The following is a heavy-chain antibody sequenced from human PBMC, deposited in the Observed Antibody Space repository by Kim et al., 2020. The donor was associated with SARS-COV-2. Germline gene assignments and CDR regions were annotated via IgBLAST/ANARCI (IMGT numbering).Heavy chain of an antibody. J-gene: IGHJ2*01. Sequence: SVKVSCKASGGTFSSYAISWVRQAPGQGLEWMGGIIPIFGTANYAQKFQGRVTITADESTSTAYMELSSLRSEDTAVYYCARDRLGELSSYWYFDLWGRGTLVTVSS. CDR2: IIPIFGTA. D-gene: IGHD3-16*02. CDR1: GGTFSSYA. CDR3: ARDRLGELSSYWYFDL. V-gene: IGHV1-69*13.